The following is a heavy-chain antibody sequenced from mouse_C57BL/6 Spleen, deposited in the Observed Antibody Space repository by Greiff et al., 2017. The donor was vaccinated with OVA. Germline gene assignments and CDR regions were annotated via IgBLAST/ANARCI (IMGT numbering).Heavy chain of an antibody. V-gene: IGHV7-1*01. D-gene: IGHD1-1*01. CDR2: SRNKANDYTT. J-gene: IGHJ4*01. Sequence: EVKLVESGGGLVQSGRSLRLSCATSGFTFSDFYMEWVRQAPGKGLEWIAASRNKANDYTTEYSASVKGRFIVSRDTSQSILYLQMNALRAEDTAIYYCARRDYGRSYHAMDYWGQGTSVTVCS. CDR1: GFTFSDFY. CDR3: ARRDYGRSYHAMDY.